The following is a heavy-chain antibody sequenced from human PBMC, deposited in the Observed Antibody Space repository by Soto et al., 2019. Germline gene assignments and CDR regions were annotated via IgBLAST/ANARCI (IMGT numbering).Heavy chain of an antibody. CDR3: VRRQVSATGIDWFDP. CDR2: INAANGDT. Sequence: ASVKVSCKASGYTFTSYGIHWVRQAPGQRLEWMGWINAANGDTKYSPKFQGRVTITRHTSASTAYMELSSLGSEDKAVYYCVRRQVSATGIDWFDPWGQGTLVTVSP. J-gene: IGHJ5*02. D-gene: IGHD6-13*01. V-gene: IGHV1-3*01. CDR1: GYTFTSYG.